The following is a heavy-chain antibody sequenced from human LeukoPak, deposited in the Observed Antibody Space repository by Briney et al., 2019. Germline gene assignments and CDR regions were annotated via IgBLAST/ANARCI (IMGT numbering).Heavy chain of an antibody. J-gene: IGHJ3*02. CDR1: DYTFTSYG. Sequence: ASVKVSCKASDYTFTSYGVSWVRQAPGQGLEWMGWLSAYNDNTNYAQRLQGRVTMTTDTSTSTAYMELRSLRSDDTAVYYCARSGSYYVHRPNAFDIWGQGTMVTVSS. CDR2: LSAYNDNT. CDR3: ARSGSYYVHRPNAFDI. D-gene: IGHD1-26*01. V-gene: IGHV1-18*01.